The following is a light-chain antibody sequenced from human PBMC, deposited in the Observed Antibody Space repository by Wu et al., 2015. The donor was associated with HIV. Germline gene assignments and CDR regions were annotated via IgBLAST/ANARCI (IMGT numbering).Light chain of an antibody. J-gene: IGKJ4*01. V-gene: IGKV1-8*01. CDR2: ATS. Sequence: IQITQSPSSLSASTGDTVNITCQTSQHIRSALAWYRQKPGKVPELLIYATSTLHRGVPSRFSGSGSGTGFTLTISCLQSEDLATFYCQQYDTFPLTFGGGPKVDIK. CDR3: QQYDTFPLT. CDR1: QHIRSA.